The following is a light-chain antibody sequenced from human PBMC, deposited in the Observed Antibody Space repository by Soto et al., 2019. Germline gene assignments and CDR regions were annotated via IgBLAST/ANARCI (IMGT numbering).Light chain of an antibody. Sequence: DIVMTQSPATLSVSPGERATLSCRASQSVASKLAWYQQKPGQAPKLLLYGASTRATGIPARFSGSGSGTEFSLTISSLQSEDFAVYYCQQYNNWPLTFGGGTKVEIK. CDR2: GAS. CDR1: QSVASK. J-gene: IGKJ4*01. CDR3: QQYNNWPLT. V-gene: IGKV3D-15*01.